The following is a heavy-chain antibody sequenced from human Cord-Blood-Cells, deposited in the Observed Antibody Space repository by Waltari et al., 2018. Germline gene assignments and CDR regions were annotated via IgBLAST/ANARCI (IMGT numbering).Heavy chain of an antibody. V-gene: IGHV4-30-4*08. D-gene: IGHD3-10*01. CDR3: ARDEGGSGSFDY. Sequence: QVQLQESGPGLVKPSQTLSLTCTVSGGSISSGDYYWSWIRQPPGKGLEWMGYIYYRGSTSSNPSLKSRVTISVDTSKNQFSLKLSSGTAADTAVYYCARDEGGSGSFDYWGQGTLVTVSS. CDR1: GGSISSGDYY. J-gene: IGHJ4*02. CDR2: IYYRGST.